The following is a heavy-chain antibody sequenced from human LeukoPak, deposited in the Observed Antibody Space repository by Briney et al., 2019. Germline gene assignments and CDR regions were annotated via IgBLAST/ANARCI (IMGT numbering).Heavy chain of an antibody. Sequence: GGSLRLSCAASGFTFSSYWMSWVRQAPGKGLEWVANIKQDGSVRYYVDSLKGRFTISRDNAKNSLYLQMNSLRVEDTPVYYCATLEDFDIWGQGTMVTVSS. V-gene: IGHV3-7*01. J-gene: IGHJ3*02. CDR1: GFTFSSYW. CDR2: IKQDGSVR. CDR3: ATLEDFDI.